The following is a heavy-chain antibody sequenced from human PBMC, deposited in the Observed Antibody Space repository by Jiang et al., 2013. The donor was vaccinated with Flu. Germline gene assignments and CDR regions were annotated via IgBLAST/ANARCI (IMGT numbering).Heavy chain of an antibody. CDR2: IPFDDSDR. J-gene: IGHJ5*02. D-gene: IGHD1-14*01. CDR1: GFTFSNYA. Sequence: SGGGVVQPGGSLRLSCAASGFTFSNYAMNWVRQAPGKGLEWVAVIPFDDSDRYYADSVQGRFTISRDNSKDTLYLQMNSLRVEDTGIYYCARGPERSWGQGTLVTVSS. CDR3: ARGPERS. V-gene: IGHV3-30-3*01.